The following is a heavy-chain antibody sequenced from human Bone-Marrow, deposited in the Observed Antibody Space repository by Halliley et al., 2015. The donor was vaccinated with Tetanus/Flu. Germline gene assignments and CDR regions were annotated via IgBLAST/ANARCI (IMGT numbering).Heavy chain of an antibody. CDR3: ARDHYNVYGDYGVDAFDI. V-gene: IGHV4-59*01. D-gene: IGHD4-17*01. CDR1: GGTISSYY. CDR2: IYYRGNT. J-gene: IGHJ3*02. Sequence: TCTVSGGTISSYYWSWIRQPPGKGLEWVGYIYYRGNTNYNPSLKSRVTISVNTAKNQFSLKLTSVTAADTAVYYCARDHYNVYGDYGVDAFDIWGQGTMVTVSS.